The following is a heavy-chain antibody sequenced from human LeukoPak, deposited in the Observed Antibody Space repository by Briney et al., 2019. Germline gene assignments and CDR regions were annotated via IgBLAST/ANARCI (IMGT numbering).Heavy chain of an antibody. CDR3: ARDRPGSETGKYAFDI. J-gene: IGHJ3*02. D-gene: IGHD1-14*01. Sequence: GGSLRLSCAASGFTVSSNYMSWVRQAPGKGLEWVSVIYSGGSTYPADSVKGRFTISRDNSKNTLYLQMNSLRVEDTAVYYCARDRPGSETGKYAFDIWGQGTMVTVSS. V-gene: IGHV3-66*01. CDR2: IYSGGST. CDR1: GFTVSSNY.